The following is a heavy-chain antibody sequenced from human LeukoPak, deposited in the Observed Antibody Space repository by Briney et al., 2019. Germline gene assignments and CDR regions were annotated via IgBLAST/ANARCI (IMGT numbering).Heavy chain of an antibody. CDR1: GGTFSSYA. CDR2: IIPIFGTA. Sequence: GASVKVSCKASGGTFSSYAISWVRQAPGQGLEWMGGIIPIFGTANYAQKFQGRVTITADESTSTAYMELSSLRSEDTAVYYCAREYYGSGSYYNVIWFDYWGQGTLVTVSS. V-gene: IGHV1-69*13. D-gene: IGHD3-10*01. CDR3: AREYYGSGSYYNVIWFDY. J-gene: IGHJ4*02.